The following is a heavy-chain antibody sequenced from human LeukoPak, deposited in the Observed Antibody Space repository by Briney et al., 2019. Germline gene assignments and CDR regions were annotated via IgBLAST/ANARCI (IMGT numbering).Heavy chain of an antibody. CDR2: ISSSSSYI. V-gene: IGHV3-21*01. CDR3: ARDVVGYYDSSGYYLSASDI. CDR1: GFTFSSYS. D-gene: IGHD3-22*01. Sequence: PGGSLRLSCAASGFTFSSYSMNWVRQAQGKGLEWVSSISSSSSYIYYADSVKGRFTISRDNAKNSLFLQMNTLRVEDTAVYYCARDVVGYYDSSGYYLSASDIWGQGTMVTVSS. J-gene: IGHJ3*02.